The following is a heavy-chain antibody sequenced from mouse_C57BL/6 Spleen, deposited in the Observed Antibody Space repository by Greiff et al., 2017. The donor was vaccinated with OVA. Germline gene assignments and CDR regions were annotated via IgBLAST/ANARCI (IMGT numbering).Heavy chain of an antibody. CDR2: INPNNGGT. Sequence: EVQLQQSGPELVKPGASVKMSCKASGYTFTDYNMHWVKQSHGKSLDWIGYINPNNGGTSYNQKFKGKATLTVNKSSSTAYMELRSLTSEDSAVYYCARYDYDLYYYAMDYWGQGTSVTVSS. V-gene: IGHV1-22*01. J-gene: IGHJ4*01. D-gene: IGHD2-4*01. CDR3: ARYDYDLYYYAMDY. CDR1: GYTFTDYN.